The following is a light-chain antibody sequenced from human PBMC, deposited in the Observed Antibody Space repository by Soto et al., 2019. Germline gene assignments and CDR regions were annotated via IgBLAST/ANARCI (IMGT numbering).Light chain of an antibody. Sequence: QSALTQPASVSGSPGQSISISCIGTSSDVGAFNYVSWYQHHPGKAPQLIIYDVTSRPSGVSNRFSASKSGNTASLTISGLQAEDDADYYCSSYTTRNTEDFGTGTKVTVL. V-gene: IGLV2-14*03. J-gene: IGLJ1*01. CDR1: SSDVGAFNY. CDR3: SSYTTRNTED. CDR2: DVT.